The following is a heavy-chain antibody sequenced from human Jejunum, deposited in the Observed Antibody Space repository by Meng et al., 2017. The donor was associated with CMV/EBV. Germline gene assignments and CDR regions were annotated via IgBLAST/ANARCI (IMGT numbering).Heavy chain of an antibody. CDR2: ISWNSGRI. V-gene: IGHV3-9*01. CDR3: AKDKGRNYYYGMDV. CDR1: GFTFDDYA. J-gene: IGHJ6*02. Sequence: GFTFDDYAMHWVRQAPGKGLEWVSGISWNSGRIGYADSVKGRFTISRDNAKNSLYLQMNSLRAEDAALYYCAKDKGRNYYYGMDVWGQGTTVTVSS.